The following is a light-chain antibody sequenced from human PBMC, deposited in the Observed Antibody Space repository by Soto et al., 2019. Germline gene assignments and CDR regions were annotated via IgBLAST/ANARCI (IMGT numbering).Light chain of an antibody. J-gene: IGLJ2*01. Sequence: QSALTQPPSASGSPGQSVTISCTGTSSDVGGYNYVSWYQQHPGKAPKLMIYEVSKRPSGVPDRLSGSKSGNTASLTVSGLKAEDEADYYCSSYAGSNNPVVFGGGTKLTVL. CDR2: EVS. V-gene: IGLV2-8*01. CDR3: SSYAGSNNPVV. CDR1: SSDVGGYNY.